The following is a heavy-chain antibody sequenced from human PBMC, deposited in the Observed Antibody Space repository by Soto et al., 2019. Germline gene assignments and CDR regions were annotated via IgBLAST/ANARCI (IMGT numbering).Heavy chain of an antibody. D-gene: IGHD1-20*01. V-gene: IGHV2-5*02. CDR2: IYCDDDK. Sequence: QITLKESGPTLVKPTQTLTMTCTFSGFSLSTSGVGVAWIRQPPGKALEWLALIYCDDDKRYSPSLKSRLTITKDTSKNPVVFTMTNMAPLDTATYFCAHTMYNWRSGYFDYWGQGALVSVSS. CDR3: AHTMYNWRSGYFDY. CDR1: GFSLSTSGVG. J-gene: IGHJ4*02.